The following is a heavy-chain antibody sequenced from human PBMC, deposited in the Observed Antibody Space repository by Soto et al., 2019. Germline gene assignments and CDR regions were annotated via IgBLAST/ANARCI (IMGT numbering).Heavy chain of an antibody. CDR2: IYFSGST. Sequence: QVQLQESGPGLVKPSQTLSLTCTVSGGSISSGGYYWSWILQHPGKGLEWIGYIYFSGSTYYNPSLKSRVTISVDTSKNQFSLKLSSVTAADTAVYYCARVWFGELLYVDYWGQGTLVTVSS. J-gene: IGHJ4*02. CDR3: ARVWFGELLYVDY. V-gene: IGHV4-31*03. D-gene: IGHD3-10*01. CDR1: GGSISSGGYY.